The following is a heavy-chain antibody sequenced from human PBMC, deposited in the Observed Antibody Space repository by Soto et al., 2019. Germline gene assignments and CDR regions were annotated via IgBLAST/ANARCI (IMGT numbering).Heavy chain of an antibody. CDR1: GGSISSSSYY. Sequence: QLQLQESGPGLVKPSETLSLTCTVSGGSISSSSYYWGWIRQPPGKGLEWIGSIYYSGSTYYNPSLKSRVTISVDTSKNQFSLKLSSVTAADTAVYYCARHGQGYYFDYWGQGTLVTVSS. CDR2: IYYSGST. CDR3: ARHGQGYYFDY. V-gene: IGHV4-39*01. J-gene: IGHJ4*02.